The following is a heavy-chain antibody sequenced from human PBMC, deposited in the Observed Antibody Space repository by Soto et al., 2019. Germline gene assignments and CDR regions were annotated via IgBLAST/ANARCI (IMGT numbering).Heavy chain of an antibody. CDR2: INPGGSIT. D-gene: IGHD2-8*01. V-gene: IGHV3-74*01. Sequence: EEQLVESGGGLVQPGGSLRLSCAASGFTFSSYWVHWVRQAPGKGLVWVSRINPGGSITTYADSVKGRFTISRDNAKNTLYLQINSLRGDDTAVYYCARVPTGKYGVWNYWGQGTLVTVSS. CDR1: GFTFSSYW. CDR3: ARVPTGKYGVWNY. J-gene: IGHJ4*02.